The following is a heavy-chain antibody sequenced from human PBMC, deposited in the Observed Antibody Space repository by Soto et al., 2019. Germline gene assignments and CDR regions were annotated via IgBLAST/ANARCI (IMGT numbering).Heavy chain of an antibody. CDR1: GFTFSSYA. V-gene: IGHV3-23*01. Sequence: GGSLRLSCAASGFTFSSYAIIWVRQAPGKGLEWVSAISGSGGSTYYADSVKGRFTISRDNSKNTLYLQMNSLRPEHTAVYYCAKDPAGKESVVAAPNYMDVWGQRNTVTVSS. J-gene: IGHJ6*03. CDR2: ISGSGGST. CDR3: AKDPAGKESVVAAPNYMDV. D-gene: IGHD2-15*01.